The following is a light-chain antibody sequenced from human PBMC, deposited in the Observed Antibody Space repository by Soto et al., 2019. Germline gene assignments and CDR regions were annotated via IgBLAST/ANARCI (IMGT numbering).Light chain of an antibody. CDR3: QQYNGYRWT. CDR1: QSISNW. CDR2: KTS. V-gene: IGKV1-5*03. Sequence: DIQMTQSPSTLSASVGDRVTITCRASQSISNWLAWYQQKPGKAPKILIYKTSSLESGVPSRFSGSGSGTEFTLTISSLQPDDFATYYGQQYNGYRWTFGQGTKVDIK. J-gene: IGKJ1*01.